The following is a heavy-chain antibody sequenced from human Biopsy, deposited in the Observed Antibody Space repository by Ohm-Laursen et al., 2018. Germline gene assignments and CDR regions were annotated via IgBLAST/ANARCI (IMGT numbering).Heavy chain of an antibody. V-gene: IGHV4-39*01. CDR2: IFYRGSP. D-gene: IGHD3-22*01. Sequence: SETLSLTCTVSGGSISNNNYYWGWIRQPPGKGLEWIGSIFYRGSPHYKPSLKSRVNISVDTSKNQFSLKLNSVTAADTAVYYCARDYDTSGYYYVSWGQGTLLTVSS. J-gene: IGHJ5*02. CDR1: GGSISNNNYY. CDR3: ARDYDTSGYYYVS.